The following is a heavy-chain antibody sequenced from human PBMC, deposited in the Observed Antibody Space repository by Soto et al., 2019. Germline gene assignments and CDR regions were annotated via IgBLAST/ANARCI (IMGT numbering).Heavy chain of an antibody. Sequence: PSETLSLTCTVSGGSISSYYWSWIRQPPGKGLEWIGYIYYSGSTNYNPSLKSRVTISVDTSKNQFSLKLSSVTAADTAVYYCASGYSYGRLFDYWGQGTLVTVSS. CDR1: GGSISSYY. CDR2: IYYSGST. D-gene: IGHD5-18*01. J-gene: IGHJ4*02. V-gene: IGHV4-59*01. CDR3: ASGYSYGRLFDY.